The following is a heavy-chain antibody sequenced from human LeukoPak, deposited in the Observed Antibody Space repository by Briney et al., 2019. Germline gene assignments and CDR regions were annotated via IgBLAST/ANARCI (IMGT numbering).Heavy chain of an antibody. D-gene: IGHD3-22*01. J-gene: IGHJ4*02. V-gene: IGHV3-53*01. CDR3: ALQNDSSPFDY. CDR1: GFTFTTSW. Sequence: GGSLRLSCAASGFTFTTSWMTWVRQAPGKGLEWVSVIYSGGSTDYADSVKGRFTISRDNSKNTLYLQMNSLRAEDTAVYYCALQNDSSPFDYWGQGTLVTVYS. CDR2: IYSGGST.